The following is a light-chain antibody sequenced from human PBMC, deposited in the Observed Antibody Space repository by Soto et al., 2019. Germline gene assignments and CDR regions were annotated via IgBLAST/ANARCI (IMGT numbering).Light chain of an antibody. V-gene: IGKV1-39*01. CDR1: QSISSY. CDR3: QQSYSTLWT. CDR2: AAS. Sequence: DIHMTQNPSSLSSSVRGRVTITCRASQSISSYLNWYQQKPGKAPKLLIYAASSLQSGVPSSFSGSGSGTDFTLTISSLQPEDFATYYCQQSYSTLWTFGQGTKVDIK. J-gene: IGKJ1*01.